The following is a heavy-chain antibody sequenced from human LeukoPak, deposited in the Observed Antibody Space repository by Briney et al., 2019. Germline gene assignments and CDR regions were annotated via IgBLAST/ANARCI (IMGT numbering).Heavy chain of an antibody. CDR1: GYTFTSYA. Sequence: GASVKVSCKASGYTFTSYAMHWVRQAPGQRLEWMGWINAGNGNTKYSQKFQGRVTITRDTSASTAYMELSSLRSEDTAVYYCARPYSSSWYVHLDFDYWGLGTLVTVSS. CDR2: INAGNGNT. D-gene: IGHD6-13*01. J-gene: IGHJ4*02. V-gene: IGHV1-3*01. CDR3: ARPYSSSWYVHLDFDY.